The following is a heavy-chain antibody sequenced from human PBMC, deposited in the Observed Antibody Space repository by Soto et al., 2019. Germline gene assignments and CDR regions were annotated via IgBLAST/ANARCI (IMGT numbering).Heavy chain of an antibody. J-gene: IGHJ6*02. Sequence: QVQLVEYGGGVVQPGRSLRLSCAASGFTFSSYAMHWVRQAPGKGLEWVAVISYDGSNKYYADSVKGRFTISRDNSKNTLYLQMNSLRAEDTAVYYCARDPYSYGPYGMDVWGQGTTVTVSS. CDR3: ARDPYSYGPYGMDV. D-gene: IGHD5-18*01. V-gene: IGHV3-30-3*01. CDR1: GFTFSSYA. CDR2: ISYDGSNK.